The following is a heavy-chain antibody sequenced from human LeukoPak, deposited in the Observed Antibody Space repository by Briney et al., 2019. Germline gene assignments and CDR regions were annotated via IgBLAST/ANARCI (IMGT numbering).Heavy chain of an antibody. CDR3: AKGRSDILTGYYPITIDY. CDR1: GFTFSSYA. V-gene: IGHV3-23*01. Sequence: GGSLRLSCAASGFTFSSYALTWVRQAPGKGLEWVSAISTSGGSTYYADSVKGRFTISRDHSKSTLYLNMNSLRAEDTAVYYCAKGRSDILTGYYPITIDYWGQGTLVTVSS. D-gene: IGHD3-9*01. CDR2: ISTSGGST. J-gene: IGHJ4*02.